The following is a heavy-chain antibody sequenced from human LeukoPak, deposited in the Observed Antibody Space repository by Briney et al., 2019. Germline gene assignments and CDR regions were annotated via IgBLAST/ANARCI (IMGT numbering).Heavy chain of an antibody. CDR1: GGSISSSSYY. V-gene: IGHV4-39*07. CDR2: INHSGST. D-gene: IGHD3-3*01. CDR3: AREMTYYDFWSGYPYYFDY. Sequence: SETLSLTCTVSGGSISSSSYYWGWIRQPPGKGLEWIVEINHSGSTNYNPSLKSRVTISVDTSKNQFSLKLSSVTAADTAVYYCAREMTYYDFWSGYPYYFDYWGQGTLVTVSS. J-gene: IGHJ4*02.